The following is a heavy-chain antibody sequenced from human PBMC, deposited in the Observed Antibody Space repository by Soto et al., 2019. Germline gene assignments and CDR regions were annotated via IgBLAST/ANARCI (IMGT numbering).Heavy chain of an antibody. CDR1: GFTFSSYG. CDR2: ISYDGSDK. J-gene: IGHJ4*02. D-gene: IGHD6-13*01. V-gene: IGHV3-30*03. CDR3: GAGQYFSDY. Sequence: QVQLVESGGGVVQPGRSLRLSCAASGFTFSSYGMHWVRQAPGKGLAWVALISYDGSDKYYADSVKGRFTISRDNSKNTLYLQMNSRRVEDTAVYYCGAGQYFSDYWGQGTLVTVSS.